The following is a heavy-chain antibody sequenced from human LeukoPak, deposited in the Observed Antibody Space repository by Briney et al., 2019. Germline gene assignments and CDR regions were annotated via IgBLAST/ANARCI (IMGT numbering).Heavy chain of an antibody. D-gene: IGHD1-26*01. V-gene: IGHV5-51*01. CDR1: GYSFTSYW. CDR3: AKWIVGATTGRYFDY. CDR2: IYPGDSDT. J-gene: IGHJ4*02. Sequence: GESLKISCKGSGYSFTSYWIGWVRQMPGKGLEWMGIIYPGDSDTRYSPSFQGQVTISADKSISTAYLQWSSLKASDTAMYYCAKWIVGATTGRYFDYWGQGTLVTVSS.